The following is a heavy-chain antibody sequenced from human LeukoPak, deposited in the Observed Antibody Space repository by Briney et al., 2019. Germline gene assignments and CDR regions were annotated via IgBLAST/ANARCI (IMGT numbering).Heavy chain of an antibody. J-gene: IGHJ5*02. V-gene: IGHV1-69*02. CDR1: GGTFSSYT. CDR3: ASPISGSYYGT. D-gene: IGHD1-26*01. Sequence: SVKVSCKASGGTFSSYTISWVRQAPGQGLEWMGRIIPILGIANYAQKFQGRVTITADRSTSTAYMELSSLRSEDTAVYYCASPISGSYYGTWGQGTLVTVSS. CDR2: IIPILGIA.